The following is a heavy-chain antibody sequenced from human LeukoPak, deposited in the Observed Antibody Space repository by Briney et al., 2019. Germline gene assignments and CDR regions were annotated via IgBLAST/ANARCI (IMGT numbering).Heavy chain of an antibody. Sequence: ASVKVSCKASGYTFTSYGISWVRQAPGQGLEWMGWISAYNGNTNYAQKVQGRVTMTTDTSTSTAYMELRSLRSDDTAVYYCARTHDSGSYYGVDYWGQGTLVTVSS. V-gene: IGHV1-18*01. CDR2: ISAYNGNT. CDR1: GYTFTSYG. CDR3: ARTHDSGSYYGVDY. D-gene: IGHD1-26*01. J-gene: IGHJ4*02.